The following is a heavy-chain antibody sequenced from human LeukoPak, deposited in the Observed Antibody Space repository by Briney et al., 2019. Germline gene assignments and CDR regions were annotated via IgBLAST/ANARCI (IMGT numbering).Heavy chain of an antibody. V-gene: IGHV4-59*01. J-gene: IGHJ4*02. CDR2: IYYSGST. Sequence: SETLSLTCTVSGGSISSYYWSWIRQPPGKGLEWIRYIYYSGSTNYNPSLKSRVTISVDTSKNPFSLKLSSVTAADTAVYYCARAPPFEEWLFPYSDYWGQGTLVTVSS. D-gene: IGHD3-3*01. CDR1: GGSISSYY. CDR3: ARAPPFEEWLFPYSDY.